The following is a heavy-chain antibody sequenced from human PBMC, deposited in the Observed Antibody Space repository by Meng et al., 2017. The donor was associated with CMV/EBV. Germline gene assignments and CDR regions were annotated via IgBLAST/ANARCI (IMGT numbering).Heavy chain of an antibody. J-gene: IGHJ4*02. D-gene: IGHD1-14*01. Sequence: GGSLRLSCAASGVTFSSYSMNWVRQAPGKGLEWVSSISSSSSYIYYTDSVKGRFTISRANAKNSLNLQMNSLRAEDTAVYYCARDKGTGFDYWGQGTLVTVSS. CDR1: GVTFSSYS. CDR3: ARDKGTGFDY. V-gene: IGHV3-21*01. CDR2: ISSSSSYI.